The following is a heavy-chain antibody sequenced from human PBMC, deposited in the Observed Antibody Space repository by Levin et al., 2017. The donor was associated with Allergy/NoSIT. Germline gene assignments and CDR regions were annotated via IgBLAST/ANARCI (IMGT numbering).Heavy chain of an antibody. V-gene: IGHV1-18*01. CDR2: ISAYNGNT. Sequence: GESLKISCKASGYTFTSYGISWVRQAPGQGLEWMGWISAYNGNTNYAQKLQGRVTMTTDTSTSTAYMELRSLRSDDTAVYYCARGAQWLPTLIGGAFDIWGQGTMVTVSS. D-gene: IGHD6-19*01. CDR1: GYTFTSYG. CDR3: ARGAQWLPTLIGGAFDI. J-gene: IGHJ3*02.